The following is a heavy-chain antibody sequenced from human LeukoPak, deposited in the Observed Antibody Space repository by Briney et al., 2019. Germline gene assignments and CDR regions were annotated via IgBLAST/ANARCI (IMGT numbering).Heavy chain of an antibody. CDR2: IRYDGSNK. D-gene: IGHD1-26*01. V-gene: IGHV3-30*02. J-gene: IGHJ4*02. CDR1: GFTFSSSD. CDR3: AKAYSGSYYGMGLDC. Sequence: PGGSLRLSCAASGFTFSSSDMHWVRQAQGKGLEWVAFIRYDGSNKYYADSVKGRFTISRDDSKNTLYLQMNSLRDEDTAVYYCAKAYSGSYYGMGLDCWGQGTLVTVSS.